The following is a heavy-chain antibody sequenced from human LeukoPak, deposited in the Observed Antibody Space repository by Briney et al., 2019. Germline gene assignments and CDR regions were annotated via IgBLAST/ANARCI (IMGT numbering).Heavy chain of an antibody. CDR2: ISYDGSNK. CDR1: GFTFSSYA. Sequence: GGSLRLSCAASGFTFSSYAMHWVRQAPGKGPEWVAVISYDGSNKYYADSVKGRFTISRDNSKNTLYLQMNSLRAEDTAVYYCARADTAMGIDYWGQGTLVTVSS. V-gene: IGHV3-30*04. CDR3: ARADTAMGIDY. J-gene: IGHJ4*02. D-gene: IGHD5-18*01.